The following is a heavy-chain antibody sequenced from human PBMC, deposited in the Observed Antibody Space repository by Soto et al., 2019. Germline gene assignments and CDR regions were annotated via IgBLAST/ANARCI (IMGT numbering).Heavy chain of an antibody. Sequence: SGPTLVNPTGPLTLTCTVSGFSLSNARMGVSWIRQPPGKALEWLAHIFSNDEKSYSTSLKSRLTISKDNAKSQVVLTMTNMDPVDTATYYCARIYRIAVALPRPWFDPWGQGTLGTVS. D-gene: IGHD6-19*01. V-gene: IGHV2-26*01. CDR2: IFSNDEK. CDR3: ARIYRIAVALPRPWFDP. CDR1: GFSLSNARMG. J-gene: IGHJ5*02.